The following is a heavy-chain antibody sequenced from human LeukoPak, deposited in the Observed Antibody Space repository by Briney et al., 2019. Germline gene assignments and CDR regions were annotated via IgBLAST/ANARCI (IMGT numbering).Heavy chain of an antibody. J-gene: IGHJ3*02. CDR3: ARDPPPAGFFIPGDAFDI. Sequence: GGSLRLSCAASGFTFSSYSMNWVRQAPGKGLEWVSSISSSSSYIYYADSVKGRFTISRDNAKNSLYLQMNSLRAEDTAAYYCARDPPPAGFFIPGDAFDIWGQGTMVTVSS. D-gene: IGHD3-10*01. CDR1: GFTFSSYS. CDR2: ISSSSSYI. V-gene: IGHV3-21*01.